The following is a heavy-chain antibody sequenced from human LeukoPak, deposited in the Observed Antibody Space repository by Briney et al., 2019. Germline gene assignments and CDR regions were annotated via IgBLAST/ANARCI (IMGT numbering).Heavy chain of an antibody. J-gene: IGHJ6*02. CDR3: AKDRPAYGSSSSVNYYGMDV. D-gene: IGHD6-6*01. V-gene: IGHV3-23*01. CDR2: ISGSCGRT. CDR1: GFTFSSYA. Sequence: GGSLRLSCAASGFTFSSYALSWVRQAPGKGLEGVSAISGSCGRTYYADSVKGRLTISSDNPKNTLYLQMNSLRAEDTAVYYCAKDRPAYGSSSSVNYYGMDVWGQGTTVTVSS.